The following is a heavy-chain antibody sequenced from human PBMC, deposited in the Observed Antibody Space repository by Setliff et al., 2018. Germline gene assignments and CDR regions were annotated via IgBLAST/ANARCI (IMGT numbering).Heavy chain of an antibody. V-gene: IGHV5-51*01. J-gene: IGHJ5*02. CDR1: GYSFTDYW. D-gene: IGHD2-21*01. Sequence: PGESLTISCKGPGYSFTDYWIAWVRQTPGKGLEWMGTIYPGNADTRYSPSFQGQVTISTDTSINTAFLQWNNLKASDTAVYYCARRGERFFDWFDPWGQGTLVTVSS. CDR2: IYPGNADT. CDR3: ARRGERFFDWFDP.